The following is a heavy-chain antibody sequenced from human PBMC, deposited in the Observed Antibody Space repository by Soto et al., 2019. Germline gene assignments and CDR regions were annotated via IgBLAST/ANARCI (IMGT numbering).Heavy chain of an antibody. CDR1: GYTFTGYY. CDR3: ARGPDIVVVVAATHFDY. D-gene: IGHD2-15*01. CDR2: INPKSGGT. V-gene: IGHV1-2*04. J-gene: IGHJ4*02. Sequence: QVQLVQSGAEVKKPGASVKVSCKASGYTFTGYYMHWVRQAPGQGLEWMGWINPKSGGTKYAQKFQGWVTMTRDTSISTADMELSRLRSDDTAVYYCARGPDIVVVVAATHFDYWGQGTLVTVSS.